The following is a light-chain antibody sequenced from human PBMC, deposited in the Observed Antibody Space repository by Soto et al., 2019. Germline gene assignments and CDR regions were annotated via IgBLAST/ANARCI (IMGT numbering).Light chain of an antibody. CDR1: QSVSSY. Sequence: EIVLTQSTGTLSLSPGEIAALSCIASQSVSSYLAWYQQKPGQAPRLLIYDASNRATGIPARFSGSGSGTDFTLTISSLEPEDFAVYYCQQRSNWPSITFGQGTRLE. J-gene: IGKJ5*01. CDR2: DAS. CDR3: QQRSNWPSIT. V-gene: IGKV3-11*01.